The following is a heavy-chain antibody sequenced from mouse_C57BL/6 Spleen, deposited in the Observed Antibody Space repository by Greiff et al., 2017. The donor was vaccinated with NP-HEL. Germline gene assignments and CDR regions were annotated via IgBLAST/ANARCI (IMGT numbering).Heavy chain of an antibody. Sequence: QVQLQQPGAELVKPGASVKLSCKASGYTFTSYWMQWVKQRPGQGLEWIGEIDPSDSYTNYNQKFKGKATLTVDTSPSTAYMQLSSLTSEDSAVYYCARSRYGSSYAMDYWGQGPSVTVSS. CDR1: GYTFTSYW. J-gene: IGHJ4*01. CDR3: ARSRYGSSYAMDY. V-gene: IGHV1-50*01. CDR2: IDPSDSYT. D-gene: IGHD1-1*01.